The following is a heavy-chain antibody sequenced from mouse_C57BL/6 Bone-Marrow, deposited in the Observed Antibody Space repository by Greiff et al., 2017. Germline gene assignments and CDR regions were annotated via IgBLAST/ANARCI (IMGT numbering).Heavy chain of an antibody. D-gene: IGHD2-13*01. J-gene: IGHJ3*01. CDR2: IHPNSGST. CDR1: GYTFTSYW. Sequence: QVQLKQPGAELVKPGASVKLSCKASGYTFTSYWMHWVKQRPGQGLEWIGMIHPNSGSTNYNEKFKSKATLTVDKSSSTAYMQLSSLTTGDSAVYYCARPICYGDSWFAYWGQGTLVTVSA. CDR3: ARPICYGDSWFAY. V-gene: IGHV1-64*01.